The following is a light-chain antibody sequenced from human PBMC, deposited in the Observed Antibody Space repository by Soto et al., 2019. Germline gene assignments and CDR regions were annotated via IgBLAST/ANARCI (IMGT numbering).Light chain of an antibody. CDR2: GAS. CDR3: QQYNNWPRT. V-gene: IGKV3-15*01. CDR1: QSVSSK. Sequence: EIVMTQSPVTLSVSPGERVTLSCRASQSVSSKLAWYQQKAGQAPRLLIYGASTRATGIPVRFSGSESGTEFTLTISSLQSEDFAIYYCQQYNNWPRTFGQGTKLEIK. J-gene: IGKJ2*01.